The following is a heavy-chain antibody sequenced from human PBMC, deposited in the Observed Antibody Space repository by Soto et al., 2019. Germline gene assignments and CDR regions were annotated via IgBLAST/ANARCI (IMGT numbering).Heavy chain of an antibody. CDR2: ISGSGSAT. J-gene: IGHJ4*02. V-gene: IGHV3-23*01. CDR1: GFTFSDYA. Sequence: GGSLRLSCAASGFTFSDYAMSWARQAPGTGLEWLSSISGSGSATYYADSVKGRFTIYRDNSKNTVYLQMNSLRAEDTAMYYCAKDRGYCSGGSCYSNYWGQGTLVTVSS. CDR3: AKDRGYCSGGSCYSNY. D-gene: IGHD2-15*01.